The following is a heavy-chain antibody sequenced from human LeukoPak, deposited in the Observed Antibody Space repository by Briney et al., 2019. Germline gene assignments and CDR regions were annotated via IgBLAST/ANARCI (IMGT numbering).Heavy chain of an antibody. CDR2: ISSTSNYI. CDR1: GFTFSSYD. D-gene: IGHD3-3*01. J-gene: IGHJ5*02. V-gene: IGHV3-21*01. Sequence: GGSLRLSCIASGFTFSSYDMNWVRQAPGKGLEWVSSISSTSNYINYADSVKGRFTISRDNAKSSLYLQMNSLRVDDTAVYYCARTVFGAYNWFDPWGQGALVTVSS. CDR3: ARTVFGAYNWFDP.